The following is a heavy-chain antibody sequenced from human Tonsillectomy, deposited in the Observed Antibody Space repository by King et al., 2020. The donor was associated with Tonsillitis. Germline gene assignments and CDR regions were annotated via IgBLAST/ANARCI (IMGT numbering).Heavy chain of an antibody. D-gene: IGHD3-10*01. J-gene: IGHJ6*02. V-gene: IGHV4-39*02. CDR1: GGSISSSSYY. CDR2: IYYSGST. Sequence: MQLQESGPGLVKPSETLSLTCTVSGGSISSSSYYWGWIRQPPGKGLEWIGSIYYSGSTYYNPSLKSRVTISVDTSKNQFSLKLSSVTAADTAVYYCAGEKDGSGSYGYYYYYGMDVWGQGTTVTVSS. CDR3: AGEKDGSGSYGYYYYYGMDV.